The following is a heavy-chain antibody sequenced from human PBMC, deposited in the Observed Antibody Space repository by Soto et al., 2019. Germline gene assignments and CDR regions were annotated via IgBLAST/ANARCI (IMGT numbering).Heavy chain of an antibody. J-gene: IGHJ3*02. D-gene: IGHD3-22*01. V-gene: IGHV2-5*02. CDR3: AHRRDVYYYDSSGYLDAFDI. Sequence: SGPTPVKPTQTLTLTCTFSGFSLSTSGVGVGWIRQPPGKALEWLALIYWDDDKRYSPSLKSRLTITKDTSKNQVVLTMTNMDPVDTATYYCAHRRDVYYYDSSGYLDAFDIWGQGTMVTVSS. CDR1: GFSLSTSGVG. CDR2: IYWDDDK.